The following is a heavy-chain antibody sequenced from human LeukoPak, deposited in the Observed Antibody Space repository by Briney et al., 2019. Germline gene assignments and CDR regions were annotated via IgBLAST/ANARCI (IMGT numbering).Heavy chain of an antibody. CDR3: AKLHVLTTGYCFDY. V-gene: IGHV3-23*01. D-gene: IGHD4/OR15-4a*01. CDR1: GFTFSSYA. Sequence: GGSLRLSCAASGFTFSSYAMSWVRQAPGKGLEWVSAVSGSGDNTYYADSVKGRFTISRDNSKNTLYLQMNSLRAEDTAVYYCAKLHVLTTGYCFDYWGQGTLVTVSS. J-gene: IGHJ4*02. CDR2: VSGSGDNT.